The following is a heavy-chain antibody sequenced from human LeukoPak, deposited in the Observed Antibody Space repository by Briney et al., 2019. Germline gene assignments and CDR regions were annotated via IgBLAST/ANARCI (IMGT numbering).Heavy chain of an antibody. CDR2: IDSKTGNP. CDR1: GYTFTSYS. J-gene: IGHJ4*02. D-gene: IGHD3-22*01. V-gene: IGHV7-4-1*02. Sequence: ASVKVSCKASGYTFTSYSINWVRQAPGQGLEWMGWIDSKTGNPTYAQGFTGRFVFSLDTSVTTAYLQISSLKAEDTAVYYCARDVGYYDSSGYYLRIFAYWGQGNLVTVSS. CDR3: ARDVGYYDSSGYYLRIFAY.